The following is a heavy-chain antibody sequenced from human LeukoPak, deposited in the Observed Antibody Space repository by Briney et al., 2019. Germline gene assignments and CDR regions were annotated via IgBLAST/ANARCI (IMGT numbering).Heavy chain of an antibody. V-gene: IGHV4-59*08. D-gene: IGHD6-13*01. J-gene: IGHJ4*02. Sequence: SETLSLTCTVSGGSISSSYWSWIRQPPGKGLEWIGYIYYTGSTNYNSSLKSRVTISVDTSKNQFSLKLSSVTAADTAVYYCARRMGIAAGSFDYWGQGTLVTASS. CDR1: GGSISSSY. CDR2: IYYTGST. CDR3: ARRMGIAAGSFDY.